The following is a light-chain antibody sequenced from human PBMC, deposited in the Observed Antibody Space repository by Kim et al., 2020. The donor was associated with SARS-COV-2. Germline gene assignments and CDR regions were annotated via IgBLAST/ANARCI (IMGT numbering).Light chain of an antibody. J-gene: IGKJ1*01. V-gene: IGKV3-11*01. Sequence: SPGERATLSCRASQSVGRYLAWYQQKSGQAPRLLIYDASTRATGIPARFSGSGFGTDFTLTISSLDAEDFAVYYCQHRANWPPWTFGQGTRVEIK. CDR1: QSVGRY. CDR2: DAS. CDR3: QHRANWPPWT.